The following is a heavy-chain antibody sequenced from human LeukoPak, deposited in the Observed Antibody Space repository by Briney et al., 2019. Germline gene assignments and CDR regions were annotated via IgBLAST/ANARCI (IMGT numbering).Heavy chain of an antibody. Sequence: PETLSLTCAVYGGSFSGYYWSWIRQPPGKGLEWIGEINHSGSTNYNPSLKSRVTISVDTSKNQFSLKLSSVTAADTAVYYCARGVLGGDYWGQGTLVTVSS. CDR3: ARGVLGGDY. CDR1: GGSFSGYY. V-gene: IGHV4-34*01. J-gene: IGHJ4*02. D-gene: IGHD2/OR15-2a*01. CDR2: INHSGST.